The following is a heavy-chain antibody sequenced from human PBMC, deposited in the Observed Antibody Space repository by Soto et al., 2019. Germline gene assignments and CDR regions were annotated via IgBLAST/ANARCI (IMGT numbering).Heavy chain of an antibody. CDR2: ISSSGGST. Sequence: EVQLLESGGGLVQPGGSLRLSCAASGFTFRNYDMTWFRQAPGKGLEWVSTISSSGGSTYYADSVKGRFTISRDNSKNTLYLQMNSLRAEDTAVYYCAKDTAVPGIPAPGGPYWGQGTLATVSS. CDR3: AKDTAVPGIPAPGGPY. V-gene: IGHV3-23*01. CDR1: GFTFRNYD. D-gene: IGHD6-19*01. J-gene: IGHJ4*02.